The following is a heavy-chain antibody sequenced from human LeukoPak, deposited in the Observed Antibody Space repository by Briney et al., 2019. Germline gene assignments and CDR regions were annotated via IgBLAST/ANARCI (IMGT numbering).Heavy chain of an antibody. D-gene: IGHD6-19*01. CDR2: IYYSGST. CDR1: GGSISSSSYY. CDR3: ARGEKRGGSGWYYFDY. V-gene: IGHV4-39*07. Sequence: PSETLSLTCTVSGGSISSSSYYWGWIRQPPGKGLEWIGSIYYSGSTNYNPSLKSRVTMSVDTSKNQFSLKLSSVTAADTAVYYCARGEKRGGSGWYYFDYWGQGTLVTVSS. J-gene: IGHJ4*02.